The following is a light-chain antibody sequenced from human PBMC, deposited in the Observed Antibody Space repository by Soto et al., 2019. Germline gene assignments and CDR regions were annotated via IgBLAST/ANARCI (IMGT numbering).Light chain of an antibody. Sequence: DIQLTQSPSVLSASVGDTVTITCRASQALSNYLAWYQQKPGKAPDLLIYSASTLQSGVPSRFSGSVSDPEFILTIRALQPEDFAPYYCQQLSRYPLTFGGGIKVDI. V-gene: IGKV1-9*01. J-gene: IGKJ4*01. CDR3: QQLSRYPLT. CDR1: QALSNY. CDR2: SAS.